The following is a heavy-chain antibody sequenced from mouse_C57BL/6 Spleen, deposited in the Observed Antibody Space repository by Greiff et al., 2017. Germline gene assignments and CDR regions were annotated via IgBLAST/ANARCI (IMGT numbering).Heavy chain of an antibody. CDR3: ASLTTHYYAMDY. D-gene: IGHD1-1*01. V-gene: IGHV5-17*01. Sequence: EVQLVESGGGLVKPGGSLKLSCAASGFTFSDYGMHWVRQAPEKGLEWVAYISSGSSTIYYADTVKGRFTISRDNAKNTLFLQMTSLRSEDTAMYYCASLTTHYYAMDYWGQGTSVTVSS. CDR1: GFTFSDYG. CDR2: ISSGSSTI. J-gene: IGHJ4*01.